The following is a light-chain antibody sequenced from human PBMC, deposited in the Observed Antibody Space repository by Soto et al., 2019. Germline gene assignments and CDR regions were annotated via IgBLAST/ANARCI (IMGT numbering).Light chain of an antibody. J-gene: IGLJ1*01. CDR2: GNT. CDR3: QSYDSSLSSYV. CDR1: SSNIGAGYD. Sequence: QSVLTQPPSVSGAPGQRVTISCTGSSSNIGAGYDVHWYQQLPGTAPKLLIYGNTNRPSGVPDRFSGSKSGTSASLAITGLQAEDEADYYGQSYDSSLSSYVLGTGTKLTVL. V-gene: IGLV1-40*01.